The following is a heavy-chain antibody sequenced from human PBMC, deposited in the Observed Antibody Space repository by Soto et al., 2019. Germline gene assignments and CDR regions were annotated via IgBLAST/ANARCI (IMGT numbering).Heavy chain of an antibody. CDR2: MNPNSGNT. V-gene: IGHV1-8*01. D-gene: IGHD5-12*01. J-gene: IGHJ5*02. CDR1: GYTFTSYD. CDR3: ARALPIVATILNWFGP. Sequence: QVQLVQSGAEVKKPGASVKVSCKASGYTFTSYDINWVRQATGQGLEWMGWMNPNSGNTGYAQKFQGRVTMTRNTSISTAYMELSSLRSEDTAVYYCARALPIVATILNWFGPWGQGTLVTVSS.